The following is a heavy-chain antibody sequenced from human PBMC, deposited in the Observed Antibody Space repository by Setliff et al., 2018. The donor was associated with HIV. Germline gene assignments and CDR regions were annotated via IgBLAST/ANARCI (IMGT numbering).Heavy chain of an antibody. J-gene: IGHJ4*02. Sequence: SETLSLTCTVSGGSMSSTIYYWGWIRQPPGKGLTWIGSIYYSGSTYYNPSLKSRVTISVDTSKNQFSLKLSSVTAADTAVYYCARHGRIAATLGAYFDYWGQGTLVTVSS. CDR2: IYYSGST. D-gene: IGHD2-15*01. CDR3: ARHGRIAATLGAYFDY. V-gene: IGHV4-39*07. CDR1: GGSMSSTIYY.